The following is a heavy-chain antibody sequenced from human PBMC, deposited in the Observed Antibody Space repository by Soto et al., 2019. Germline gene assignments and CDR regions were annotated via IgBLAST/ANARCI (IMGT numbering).Heavy chain of an antibody. CDR3: TRAIGSGGVMGGFDY. V-gene: IGHV1-69*13. Sequence: SVKVFCKASGGSFNMYAMNWVRQAPGHGLEWMGGIIPIFDAPRYSEQFQGRVTITVDESTSTAYMELSSLRSDDTAIYYCTRAIGSGGVMGGFDYWGQGTLVTVSS. J-gene: IGHJ4*02. CDR1: GGSFNMYA. CDR2: IIPIFDAP. D-gene: IGHD3-16*01.